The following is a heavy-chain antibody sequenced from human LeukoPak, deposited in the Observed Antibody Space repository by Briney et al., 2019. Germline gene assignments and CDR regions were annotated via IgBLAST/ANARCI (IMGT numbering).Heavy chain of an antibody. CDR2: IHHGGST. J-gene: IGHJ4*02. V-gene: IGHV4-4*02. CDR3: ARNGYYSADY. Sequence: SETLSLTCAVSGGSISSGWWWSWVRQPPGKGLEWIGEIHHGGSTNYNPSLKSRVTISVDKSKNEFALMVTSVTAADTAVYYCARNGYYSADYWGQGILVTVSS. CDR1: GGSISSGWW. D-gene: IGHD4-17*01.